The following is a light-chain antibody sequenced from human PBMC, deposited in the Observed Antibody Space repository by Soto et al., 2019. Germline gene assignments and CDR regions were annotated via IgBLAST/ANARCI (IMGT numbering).Light chain of an antibody. J-gene: IGLJ2*01. V-gene: IGLV9-49*01. CDR3: GADHGSGSNFVVV. CDR1: SGYSNYK. Sequence: QPLLTQPPSASASLGASVTLTCTLSSGYSNYKVDWYQQRPGKGPRFVMRVGTGGIVGPKGDGIPDRFSVLGSGLNRYLTIKNIQEEDESDYHCGADHGSGSNFVVVFGGGTKLTVL. CDR2: VGTGGIVG.